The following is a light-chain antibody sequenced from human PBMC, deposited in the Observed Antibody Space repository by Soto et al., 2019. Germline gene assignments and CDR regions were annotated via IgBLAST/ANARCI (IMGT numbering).Light chain of an antibody. Sequence: QSALTQPASVSGSPGQSITISCTGTSSDVGGYNYVSWYQQHPGKAPKLMIYDVSNRPSGVSNRFSGSKSGNTACLTISGLQAEDEADYSCSSYTSSSLVVFGGGTKVTVL. CDR2: DVS. CDR1: SSDVGGYNY. J-gene: IGLJ2*01. CDR3: SSYTSSSLVV. V-gene: IGLV2-14*01.